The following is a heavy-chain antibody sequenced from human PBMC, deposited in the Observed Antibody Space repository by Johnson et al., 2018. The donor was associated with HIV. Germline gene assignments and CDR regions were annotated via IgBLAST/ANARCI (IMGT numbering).Heavy chain of an antibody. V-gene: IGHV3-20*04. CDR1: GFTFDNYG. CDR3: ARGFEQLDDAFDI. D-gene: IGHD1-1*01. J-gene: IGHJ3*02. Sequence: VQLVESGGGVVRPGGSLRLSCAASGFTFDNYGMSWVRQAPGKGLEWVSSINWNGGGTTYVDSVKGRFTISRANAKKSLYLQMNSLRAEDTAVYYCARGFEQLDDAFDIWGQGTMVTVSS. CDR2: INWNGGGT.